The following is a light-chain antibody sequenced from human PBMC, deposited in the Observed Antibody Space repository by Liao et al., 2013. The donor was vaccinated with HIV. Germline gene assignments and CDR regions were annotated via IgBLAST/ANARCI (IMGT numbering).Light chain of an antibody. J-gene: IGLJ2*01. CDR1: NIGSKS. V-gene: IGLV3-21*04. CDR3: QVWDTSGNHHVV. Sequence: SYELTQPPSVSVAPGKTARITCGGNNIGSKSVHWYQQKPGQAPVLVISSDSDRPSGIPERFSGSNSGNTATLTISRVEAGDEADYYCQVWDTSGNHHVVFGGGTKLTVL. CDR2: SDS.